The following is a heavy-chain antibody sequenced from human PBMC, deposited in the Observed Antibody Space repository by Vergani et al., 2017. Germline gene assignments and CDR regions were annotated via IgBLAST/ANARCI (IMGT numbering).Heavy chain of an antibody. CDR2: IYHTGSA. D-gene: IGHD3-10*01. V-gene: IGHV4-38-2*01. J-gene: IGHJ5*02. Sequence: QVQLLESGPGLLKPSETLSLTCSVSGYSITSGYYWGWIRQPPGRGLEWIGSIYHTGSAYYHPSLKSRVTVSVDTSMNQVSLKLNSVTAADTAVYYWVRTVALWFGETKDGGWFDPWGQGTLGTVTS. CDR1: GYSITSGYY. CDR3: VRTVALWFGETKDGGWFDP.